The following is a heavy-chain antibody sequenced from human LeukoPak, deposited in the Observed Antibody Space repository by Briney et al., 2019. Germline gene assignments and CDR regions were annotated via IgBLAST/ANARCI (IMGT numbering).Heavy chain of an antibody. CDR3: ARGNYYSMDV. J-gene: IGHJ6*02. CDR1: GLTFSSYS. V-gene: IGHV3-48*01. CDR2: NSSSSNTI. Sequence: GGSLRLSCAASGLTFSSYSINWVRQATAKVLEWVSYNSSSSNTIYYADSVKGRFTTSRDNAKNSLYLQMNSLRAEDTAVYYCARGNYYSMDVWGHGTTGTVSS.